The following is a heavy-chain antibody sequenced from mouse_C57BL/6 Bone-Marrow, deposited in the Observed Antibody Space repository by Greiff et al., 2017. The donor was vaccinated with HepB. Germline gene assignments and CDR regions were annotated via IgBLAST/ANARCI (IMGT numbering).Heavy chain of an antibody. V-gene: IGHV3-6*01. CDR1: GYSITSGYY. D-gene: IGHD1-1*01. CDR2: ISYDGSN. Sequence: EVQLQESGPGLVKPSQSLSLTCSVTGYSITSGYYWNWIRQFPGNKLEWMGYISYDGSNNYNPSLKNRISITRDTSKNQFFLKLNSVTTEDTATYYCARAPFTTVVVSHYFDYRGQGTTLTVSS. J-gene: IGHJ2*01. CDR3: ARAPFTTVVVSHYFDY.